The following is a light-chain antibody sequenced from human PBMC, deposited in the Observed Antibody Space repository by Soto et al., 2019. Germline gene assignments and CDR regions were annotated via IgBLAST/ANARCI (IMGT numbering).Light chain of an antibody. CDR1: QSISSW. CDR2: KAS. V-gene: IGKV1-5*03. Sequence: DIQVTQSASTLSASVGDRVTITCRASQSISSWLAWYQQKPGKAPKLLIYKASSLESGVPSRFSGSGSGTEFTLTISSLQPDDFATYYCQQYNSYSTSGQGPRWIS. J-gene: IGKJ1*01. CDR3: QQYNSYST.